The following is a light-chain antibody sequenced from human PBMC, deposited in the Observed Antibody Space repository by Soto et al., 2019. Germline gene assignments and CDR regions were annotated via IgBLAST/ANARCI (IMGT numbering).Light chain of an antibody. CDR2: NAF. CDR3: KQYNSYS. Sequence: DIQMTQSPSSLSASVGDRVTITCQASQDISNSLNWFQQKSGKAPNHLNYNAFNLETGVPSSFSGSGSGTEFTLTISSLQTDDFATYYCKQYNSYSFGQGTKVDIK. V-gene: IGKV1-33*01. CDR1: QDISNS. J-gene: IGKJ1*01.